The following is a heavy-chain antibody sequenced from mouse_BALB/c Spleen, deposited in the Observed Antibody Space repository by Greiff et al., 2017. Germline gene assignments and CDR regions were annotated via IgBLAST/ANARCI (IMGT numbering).Heavy chain of an antibody. CDR1: GDSITSGY. D-gene: IGHD1-1*01. CDR2: ISYSGST. J-gene: IGHJ4*01. Sequence: EVQRVESGPSLVKPSQTLSLTCSVTGDSITSGYWNWIRKFPGNKLEYMGYISYSGSTYYNPSLKSRISITRDTSKNQYYLQLNSVTTEDTATYYCARGYGSSPYAMDYWGQGTSVTVSS. CDR3: ARGYGSSPYAMDY. V-gene: IGHV3-8*02.